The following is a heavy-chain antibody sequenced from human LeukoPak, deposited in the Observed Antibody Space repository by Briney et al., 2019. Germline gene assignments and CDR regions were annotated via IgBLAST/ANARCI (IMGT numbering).Heavy chain of an antibody. Sequence: GRSLRLSCSASGFTFGDHAMSWVRQAPGKGLEWVGFIRSKGYGGTTEYAASVEGRFSLSRDDSKSFVYLQISSLKTEDTAVYYCTRVRSGNDFDYWGQGTLVTVSS. D-gene: IGHD3-10*01. CDR3: TRVRSGNDFDY. CDR2: IRSKGYGGTT. CDR1: GFTFGDHA. J-gene: IGHJ4*02. V-gene: IGHV3-49*04.